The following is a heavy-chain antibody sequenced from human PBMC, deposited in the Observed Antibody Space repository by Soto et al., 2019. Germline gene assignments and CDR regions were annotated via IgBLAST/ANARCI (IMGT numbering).Heavy chain of an antibody. D-gene: IGHD6-13*01. Sequence: VGSLGLSCAASGFTFSSYAISWVRQAPGKGLEWVSAISGSGGSTYYADSVKGRFTISRDNSKNTLYLQMNSLRAEDTAVYYCAKDPYSSSWDRFDYWGQGTLVTVSS. CDR3: AKDPYSSSWDRFDY. J-gene: IGHJ4*02. CDR2: ISGSGGST. V-gene: IGHV3-23*01. CDR1: GFTFSSYA.